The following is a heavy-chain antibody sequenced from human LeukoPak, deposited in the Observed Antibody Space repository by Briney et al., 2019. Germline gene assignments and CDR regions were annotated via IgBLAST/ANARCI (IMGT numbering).Heavy chain of an antibody. V-gene: IGHV1-69*05. J-gene: IGHJ5*02. CDR3: ARGEPAAMAVAHPKWFDP. Sequence: SVKVSCKASGGTFSSYAISWVRQAPGQGLEWMGGIIPIFGTANYAQKFQGRVTITTDESTSTAYMELSSLRSEDTAVYYCARGEPAAMAVAHPKWFDPWGQGTLVTLSS. CDR1: GGTFSSYA. D-gene: IGHD5-18*01. CDR2: IIPIFGTA.